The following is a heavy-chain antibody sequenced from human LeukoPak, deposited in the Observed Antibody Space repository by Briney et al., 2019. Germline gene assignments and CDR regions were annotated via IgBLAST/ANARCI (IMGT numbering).Heavy chain of an antibody. CDR3: ALLDPPYYYDSPFDY. Sequence: GGSLILSCAASGVTFSSYAMSWVRQAPGKGLEWVSAISGSGGSTYYADSVKGRFTISRDNSKNTLYLQMNSLRAEDTAVYYCALLDPPYYYDSPFDYWGQGTLVTVSS. CDR1: GVTFSSYA. D-gene: IGHD3-22*01. V-gene: IGHV3-23*01. CDR2: ISGSGGST. J-gene: IGHJ4*02.